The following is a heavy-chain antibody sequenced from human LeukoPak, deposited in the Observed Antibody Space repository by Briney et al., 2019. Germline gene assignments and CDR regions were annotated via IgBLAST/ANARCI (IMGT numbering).Heavy chain of an antibody. CDR1: GFTFSSYS. CDR2: ISSSSSTI. J-gene: IGHJ4*02. Sequence: RPGGSLRLSYAASGFTFSSYSMNWVRQAPGKGLEWVSYISSSSSTIYYADSVKGRFTISRDNAKNSLYLQMNSLRAEDTAVYYCATLYAGSTDYWGRGTLVTVSS. CDR3: ATLYAGSTDY. V-gene: IGHV3-48*04. D-gene: IGHD2-8*01.